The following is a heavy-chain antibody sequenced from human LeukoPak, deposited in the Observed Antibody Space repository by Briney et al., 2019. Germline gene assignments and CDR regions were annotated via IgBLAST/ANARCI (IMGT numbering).Heavy chain of an antibody. Sequence: GGSLRLSCAASGFTFSTFGMIWVRQAPGKGLEWISSISYGYYIYYADAVKARFTISRDNPRNSLYLQMNSLRADDPAGYYCARLMFIAVGNWYFDLWGRGTLVTLSS. D-gene: IGHD6-19*01. J-gene: IGHJ2*01. CDR1: GFTFSTFG. CDR2: ISYGYYI. CDR3: ARLMFIAVGNWYFDL. V-gene: IGHV3-21*01.